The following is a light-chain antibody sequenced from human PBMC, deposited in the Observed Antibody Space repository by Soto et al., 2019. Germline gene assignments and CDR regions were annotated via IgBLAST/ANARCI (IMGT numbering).Light chain of an antibody. CDR1: QSISSW. CDR2: KAS. Sequence: DIQMTQSPSTLSASIGDRVNITCRASQSISSWLAWYQQKPGKAPKVLIYKASNLESGVPSRFSGSGSGTEFTLTISSLQPDDFATYYCQQYMSYSFGQGTKVDIK. V-gene: IGKV1-5*03. CDR3: QQYMSYS. J-gene: IGKJ1*01.